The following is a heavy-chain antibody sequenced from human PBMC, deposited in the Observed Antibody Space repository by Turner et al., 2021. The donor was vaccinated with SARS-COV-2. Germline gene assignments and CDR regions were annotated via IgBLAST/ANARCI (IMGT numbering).Heavy chain of an antibody. Sequence: VQLLASGGGVVQPGTSLTLPCAAPGLTFSPYAVHWVRQAAGKGLEWVAVRSDDGNNKYYADAVEGRVTISRDNSKNTRDLQMNSVGAEDTAVYYCGRDLKAITMIVVDDYYYYYGMDVWGQGTTVTVSS. D-gene: IGHD3-22*01. J-gene: IGHJ6*02. V-gene: IGHV3-30-3*01. CDR1: GLTFSPYA. CDR2: RSDDGNNK. CDR3: GRDLKAITMIVVDDYYYYYGMDV.